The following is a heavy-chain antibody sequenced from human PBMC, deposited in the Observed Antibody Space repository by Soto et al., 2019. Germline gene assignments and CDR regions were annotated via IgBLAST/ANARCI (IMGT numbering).Heavy chain of an antibody. CDR1: GGSISSSNW. D-gene: IGHD6-13*01. V-gene: IGHV4-4*02. J-gene: IGHJ5*02. CDR2: IYHSGST. Sequence: PSDTLSLTXAVSGGSISSSNWWSWVRQPPGKGLEWIGEIYHSGSTNYNPSLKSRVTISVDKSKNQFSLKLSSVTAADTAVHYCARSGYSSSHNWFDPWGQGTLVTVSS. CDR3: ARSGYSSSHNWFDP.